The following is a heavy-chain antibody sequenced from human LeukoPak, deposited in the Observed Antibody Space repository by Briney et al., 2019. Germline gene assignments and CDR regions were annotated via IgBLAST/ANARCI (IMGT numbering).Heavy chain of an antibody. CDR1: GGSISSYY. V-gene: IGHV4-59*01. Sequence: SETLSLTCTVSGGSISSYYWSWIRQPPGKGLEWIGYIYYSGSTNYNPSLKSRVTISVDTSKNQFSLKLSSVTAADTAVYYCARDRGGYSGSYFDYWGQGTLVTVPS. J-gene: IGHJ4*02. CDR2: IYYSGST. D-gene: IGHD1-26*01. CDR3: ARDRGGYSGSYFDY.